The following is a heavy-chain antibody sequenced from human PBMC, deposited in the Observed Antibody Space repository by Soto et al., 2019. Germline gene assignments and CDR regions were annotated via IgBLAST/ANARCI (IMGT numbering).Heavy chain of an antibody. CDR1: GGSNIRDGYY. D-gene: IGHD5-12*01. J-gene: IGHJ3*02. Sequence: QVQLQESGPGLVKPSQTLPLTCTVSGGSNIRDGYYWSWIRQHPGKGLEWIAYISYSGSSYSNPSLKSRVTISADTSKNQFSLRLTSVTAADTAVYFCATDGPSNSGNLYAFDIWGQGTMVTVSA. V-gene: IGHV4-31*03. CDR3: ATDGPSNSGNLYAFDI. CDR2: ISYSGSS.